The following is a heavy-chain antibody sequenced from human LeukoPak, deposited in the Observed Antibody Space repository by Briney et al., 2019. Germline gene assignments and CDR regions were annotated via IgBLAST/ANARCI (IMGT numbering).Heavy chain of an antibody. D-gene: IGHD1-26*01. Sequence: PSETLSLTCTVSGGSISSYYWSWIRQPAGKGLEWIGRIYSGGSTNYNPSLKSRVAMSVDSSNNQFSLKLSSVTAADTAVFYCARENTGSYREFDYWGQGTLVTVSS. CDR3: ARENTGSYREFDY. V-gene: IGHV4-4*07. CDR1: GGSISSYY. CDR2: IYSGGST. J-gene: IGHJ4*02.